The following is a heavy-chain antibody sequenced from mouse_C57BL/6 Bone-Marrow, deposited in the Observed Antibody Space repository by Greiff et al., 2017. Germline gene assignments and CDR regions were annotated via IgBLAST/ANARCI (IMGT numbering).Heavy chain of an antibody. V-gene: IGHV1-59*01. Sequence: QVQLQQPGAELVRPGTSVKLSCKASGYTFTSYWMHWVKQRPGQGLEWIGVIDPSDSYTNYNQKFKGKATLTVDTASSTAYMQLSSLTSEDSAVYYCARGTAQADFDYWGQGTTLTVSS. CDR2: IDPSDSYT. J-gene: IGHJ2*01. D-gene: IGHD3-2*02. CDR1: GYTFTSYW. CDR3: ARGTAQADFDY.